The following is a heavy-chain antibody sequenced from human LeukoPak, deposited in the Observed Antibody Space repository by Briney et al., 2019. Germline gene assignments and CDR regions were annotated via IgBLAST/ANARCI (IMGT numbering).Heavy chain of an antibody. CDR1: GSSFTSYW. J-gene: IGHJ4*02. D-gene: IGHD6-6*01. V-gene: IGHV5-51*01. CDR3: ARIWGGGSSLAPGDY. Sequence: GESLKISCKGSGSSFTSYWLGWVRPLPGKGLGWMGTIYPGDTDTRYSPSCQGKVTVSADKSISTAYLQWSSLKASDTAMYYCARIWGGGSSLAPGDYWGQGTLLTVSS. CDR2: IYPGDTDT.